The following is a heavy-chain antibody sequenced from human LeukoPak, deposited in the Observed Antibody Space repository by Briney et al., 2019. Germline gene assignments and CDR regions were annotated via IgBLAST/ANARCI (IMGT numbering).Heavy chain of an antibody. Sequence: HPGGSLRLSCAASGFTFSSYSMNWVRQAPGKGLEWVSYISSSSSTIYYADSVKGRFTISRDNAKNSLYLQMNSLRAEDTAVYYCARDTYYYGSGRYYFFDYGMDVWGQGTTVTVSS. D-gene: IGHD3-10*01. V-gene: IGHV3-48*04. CDR1: GFTFSSYS. CDR3: ARDTYYYGSGRYYFFDYGMDV. J-gene: IGHJ6*02. CDR2: ISSSSSTI.